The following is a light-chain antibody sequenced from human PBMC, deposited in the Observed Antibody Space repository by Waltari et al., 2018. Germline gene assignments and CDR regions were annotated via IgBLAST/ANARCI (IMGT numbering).Light chain of an antibody. CDR1: QSIGSW. CDR2: EAT. J-gene: IGKJ4*01. V-gene: IGKV1-5*03. Sequence: DIQMTQSPSTLSASVGDRVTITCRASQSIGSWLAWYQQKPGKAPKLLIYEATSLESGVPSRFSGSGSGTDFTLTISSLQPEDFATYYCQQANSFPPGTFGGGTKVEIK. CDR3: QQANSFPPGT.